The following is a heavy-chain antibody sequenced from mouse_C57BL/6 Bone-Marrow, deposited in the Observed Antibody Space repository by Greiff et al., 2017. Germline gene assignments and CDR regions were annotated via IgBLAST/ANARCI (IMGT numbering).Heavy chain of an antibody. CDR3: ARQSITTVPFAY. CDR2: ISSGGSYT. J-gene: IGHJ3*01. V-gene: IGHV5-6*01. Sequence: VKLEESGGDLVKPGGSLKLSCAASGFTFSSYGMSWVRQTPDKRLEWVATISSGGSYTYYPDSVKGRFPISRDNAKNTLYLQMSSLKSEDTAMYYCARQSITTVPFAYWGQGTLVTVAA. CDR1: GFTFSSYG. D-gene: IGHD1-1*01.